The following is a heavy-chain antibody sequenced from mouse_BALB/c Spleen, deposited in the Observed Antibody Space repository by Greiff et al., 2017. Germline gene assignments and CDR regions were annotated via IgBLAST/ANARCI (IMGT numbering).Heavy chain of an antibody. Sequence: VQLQESGPELVKPGASVKISCKASGYTFTDYYINWVKQKPGQGLEWIGWIYPGSGNTKYNEKFKGKATLTVDTSSSTAYMQLSSLTSEDTAVYFCARSYYRYDGGYAMDYWGQGTSVTVSS. CDR1: GYTFTDYY. V-gene: IGHV1-84*02. CDR2: IYPGSGNT. CDR3: ARSYYRYDGGYAMDY. J-gene: IGHJ4*01. D-gene: IGHD2-14*01.